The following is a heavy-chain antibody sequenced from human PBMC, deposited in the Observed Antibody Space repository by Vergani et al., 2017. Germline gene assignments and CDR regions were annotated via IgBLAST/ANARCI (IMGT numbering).Heavy chain of an antibody. CDR2: INPNSGGT. CDR3: ARVGTSSNRDYFDY. J-gene: IGHJ4*02. V-gene: IGHV1-2*02. Sequence: QVQLVQSGAEVKKPGASVKVSCKASGYTFTDYFMHWVRQAPGQGLEWMGWINPNSGGTNYAQKFQGRVTMTMDTSISTAYMELSNLRSDDTAVYYCARVGTSSNRDYFDYWVQGTLVAVSS. CDR1: GYTFTDYF. D-gene: IGHD2-2*01.